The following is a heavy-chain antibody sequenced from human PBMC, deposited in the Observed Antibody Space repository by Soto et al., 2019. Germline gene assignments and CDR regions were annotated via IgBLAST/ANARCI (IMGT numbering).Heavy chain of an antibody. Sequence: SGNVSCKCTVGSFRSYAINEVGEARGRGVEVMGGIIPIFGTANYAQKFQGRVTITADKATSTAYMELSSLRSEDTAVYYCATTTGRGTTFWSGYNYYYGMDVWGQGTTVTVYS. V-gene: IGHV1-69*06. J-gene: IGHJ6*02. CDR2: IIPIFGTA. D-gene: IGHD3-3*01. CDR3: ATTTGRGTTFWSGYNYYYGMDV. CDR1: VGSFRSYA.